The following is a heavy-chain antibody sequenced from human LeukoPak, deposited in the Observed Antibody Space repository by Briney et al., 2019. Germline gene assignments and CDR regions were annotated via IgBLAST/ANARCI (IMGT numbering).Heavy chain of an antibody. Sequence: GGSPRLSCAASGSTFSSYWMSWVRQAPGKGLEWVANIKQDGSEKYYVDSVKGRFTISRDNAKNSLYLQMNSLRAEDTAVYYCARAGTDLWRPFDYWGQGTLVTVSS. CDR3: ARAGTDLWRPFDY. CDR2: IKQDGSEK. V-gene: IGHV3-7*04. CDR1: GSTFSSYW. J-gene: IGHJ4*02. D-gene: IGHD1-14*01.